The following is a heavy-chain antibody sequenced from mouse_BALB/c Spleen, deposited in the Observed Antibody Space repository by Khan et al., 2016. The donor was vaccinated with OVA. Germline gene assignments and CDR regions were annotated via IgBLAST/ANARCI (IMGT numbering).Heavy chain of an antibody. D-gene: IGHD2-1*01. CDR1: GYTFTNYW. Sequence: QVQLQQSGAELVKPGASVKLSCKTSGYTFTNYWIQWIKQRPGQGLGWIGQISPGTGTTYYNQHFKGKPTLTVDTSSNTAYMHLSSLTSEDSAVYFCARGYFGNYEFVYWGQGTLVTVSP. CDR2: ISPGTGTT. CDR3: ARGYFGNYEFVY. V-gene: IGHV1S132*01. J-gene: IGHJ3*01.